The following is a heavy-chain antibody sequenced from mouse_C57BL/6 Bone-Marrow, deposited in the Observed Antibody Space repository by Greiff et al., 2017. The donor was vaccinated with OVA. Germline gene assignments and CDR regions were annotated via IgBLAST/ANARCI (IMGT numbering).Heavy chain of an antibody. CDR2: IDPETGGT. V-gene: IGHV1-15*01. CDR1: GYTFTDYE. Sequence: VQLQQSGAELVRPGASVTLSCKASGYTFTDYEMHWVKQTPVHGLEWIGAIDPETGGTAYNQKFKGKAILTADKSSSTAYMELRSLTSEDSAVYYCTRGDYDYDEGYWYFDVWGTGTTVTVSS. CDR3: TRGDYDYDEGYWYFDV. J-gene: IGHJ1*03. D-gene: IGHD2-4*01.